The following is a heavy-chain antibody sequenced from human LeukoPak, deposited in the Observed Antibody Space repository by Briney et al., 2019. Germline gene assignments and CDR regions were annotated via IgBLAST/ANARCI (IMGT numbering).Heavy chain of an antibody. Sequence: GGSLRLSCAASGFTFSSYAMTWVRQAPGKGLEWVSAISGPGTSTYYADSVKGRFTISRDNSKNTLYLQMNSLRAEDTAVYYCAKDQGGSYYPSAFDIWGQGTMVTVSS. CDR2: ISGPGTST. D-gene: IGHD1-26*01. CDR1: GFTFSSYA. J-gene: IGHJ3*02. CDR3: AKDQGGSYYPSAFDI. V-gene: IGHV3-23*01.